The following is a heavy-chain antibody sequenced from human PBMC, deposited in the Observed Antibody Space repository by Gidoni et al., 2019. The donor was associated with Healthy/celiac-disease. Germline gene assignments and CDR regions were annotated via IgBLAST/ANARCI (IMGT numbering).Heavy chain of an antibody. D-gene: IGHD1-1*01. J-gene: IGHJ5*02. Sequence: EVQLLESGVGLVQPGGSLRLSCAAFGFTFSSYAMSWVRPAPGKGLEWFSAISGSGGSTYYADSVKGRFTISRDNTKNTLYLQMNSLRAEDTAVYYCAKEFGWNVDWFDPWGQGTLVTVSS. CDR2: ISGSGGST. CDR3: AKEFGWNVDWFDP. V-gene: IGHV3-23*01. CDR1: GFTFSSYA.